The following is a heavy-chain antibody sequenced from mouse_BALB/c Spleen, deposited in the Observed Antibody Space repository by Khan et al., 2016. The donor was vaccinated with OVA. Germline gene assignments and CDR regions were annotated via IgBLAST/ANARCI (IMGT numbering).Heavy chain of an antibody. CDR2: INTYTGEP. J-gene: IGHJ1*01. D-gene: IGHD6-1*01. CDR1: GYTFTNYG. V-gene: IGHV9-3-1*01. Sequence: QIQLVQSGPELKKPGETVKISCKASGYTFTNYGMNWVKQAPGKGLKWMGWINTYTGEPTYADDFKGRFAFSLETSANTAYLQINNLKNEDTATXFCARSASYWVFDVWGAGTTVTVSS. CDR3: ARSASYWVFDV.